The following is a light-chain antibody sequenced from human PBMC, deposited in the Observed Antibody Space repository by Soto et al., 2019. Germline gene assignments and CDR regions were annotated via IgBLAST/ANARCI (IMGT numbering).Light chain of an antibody. CDR1: QSVLSSFNNKNY. Sequence: IVMTQSPDSLAVSLGERATINCKSSQSVLSSFNNKNYLAWYQQKPGKAPKLLIYAASSLQSGVPSRFSGSGSGTDFTLTISSLQPEDFATYYCLQDYNYPLAFGQGTKVDIK. V-gene: IGKV1-6*01. CDR3: LQDYNYPLA. J-gene: IGKJ1*01. CDR2: AAS.